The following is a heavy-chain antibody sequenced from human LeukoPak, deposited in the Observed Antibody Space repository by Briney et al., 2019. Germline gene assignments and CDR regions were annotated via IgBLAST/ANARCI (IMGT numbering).Heavy chain of an antibody. J-gene: IGHJ4*02. D-gene: IGHD6-19*01. Sequence: GASVKVSCKASGYTFTGYYMHWVRQAPGQGLEWMGWINPNSGGTNYAQKFQGRVTMTRDTSISTAYMELSRLRSDDTAVYYCARDISPAVAGPLDYWAREPWSPSPQ. CDR2: INPNSGGT. V-gene: IGHV1-2*02. CDR3: ARDISPAVAGPLDY. CDR1: GYTFTGYY.